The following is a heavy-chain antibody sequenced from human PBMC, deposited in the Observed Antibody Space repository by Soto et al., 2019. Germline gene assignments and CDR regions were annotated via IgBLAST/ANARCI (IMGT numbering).Heavy chain of an antibody. V-gene: IGHV1-69*06. CDR1: GGTFSSYA. Sequence: SVKVSCKASGGTFSSYAISWVRQAPGQGLEWMGGIIPIFGTTNYAQKFQGRVTITADKSTSTAYMELSSLRSEDTAVYYCARTSAGVDSYYYGMDVWGQGTTVTVSS. CDR3: ARTSAGVDSYYYGMDV. D-gene: IGHD5-12*01. CDR2: IIPIFGTT. J-gene: IGHJ6*02.